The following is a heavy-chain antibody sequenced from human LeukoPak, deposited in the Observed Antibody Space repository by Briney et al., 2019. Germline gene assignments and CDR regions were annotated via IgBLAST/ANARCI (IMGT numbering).Heavy chain of an antibody. D-gene: IGHD6-25*01. V-gene: IGHV1-18*01. CDR3: ARVAASLNVLDY. Sequence: GASVTVSCKASVYTFTSYGISWVRQAPGQGLEWMGWISLYDGNTNYAQKLQGRVTMTTDTSTSSAYMELRSLGSDDTAVYYCARVAASLNVLDYWGQGTLVTVSS. J-gene: IGHJ4*02. CDR1: VYTFTSYG. CDR2: ISLYDGNT.